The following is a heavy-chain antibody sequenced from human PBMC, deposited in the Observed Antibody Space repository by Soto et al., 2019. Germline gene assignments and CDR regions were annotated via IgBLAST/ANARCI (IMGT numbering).Heavy chain of an antibody. D-gene: IGHD3-16*01. V-gene: IGHV3-9*01. CDR3: AISQDRGGRTTFIY. Sequence: GGSLRLSCAVSGFTFDDNAIHWFRQAPEKGLDWVSGINWKSDIGYAASVKGRFTISRDNAENSLYLQMNSLRAEDTALYYCAISQDRGGRTTFIYWGQGTQVTVSS. J-gene: IGHJ4*02. CDR2: INWKSDI. CDR1: GFTFDDNA.